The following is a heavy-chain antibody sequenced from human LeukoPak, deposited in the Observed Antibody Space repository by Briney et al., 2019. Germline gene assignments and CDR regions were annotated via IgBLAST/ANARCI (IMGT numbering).Heavy chain of an antibody. D-gene: IGHD2-8*01. V-gene: IGHV4-39*01. J-gene: IGHJ5*02. Sequence: SETLSLTCTVSGGSVSSSSYYWGWIRQPPGKGLEWIGSIYYSGSTYYNPSLKSRVTISVDTSKNQFSLKLRSVTAADTAIYYCARASFNVVFGNWFDPWGQGTLVTVSS. CDR3: ARASFNVVFGNWFDP. CDR2: IYYSGST. CDR1: GGSVSSSSYY.